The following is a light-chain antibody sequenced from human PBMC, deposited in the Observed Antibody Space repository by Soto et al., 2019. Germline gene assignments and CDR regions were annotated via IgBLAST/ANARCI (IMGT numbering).Light chain of an antibody. CDR1: QSVSNK. V-gene: IGKV3-11*01. Sequence: EIVLTQAPATLSLSPGERATLSCRASQSVSNKLAWYQQKPGQAPRLLIYDASNRATGIPARFSGSGSGTDFTLTISSLEPEDLAVYYCQQRSNWPPITCGQGTRLEIK. CDR3: QQRSNWPPIT. CDR2: DAS. J-gene: IGKJ5*01.